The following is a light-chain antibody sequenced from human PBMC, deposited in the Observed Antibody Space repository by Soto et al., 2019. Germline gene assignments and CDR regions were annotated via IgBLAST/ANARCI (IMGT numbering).Light chain of an antibody. CDR3: MQATHWPPT. CDR2: RAS. V-gene: IGKV2-30*01. Sequence: DVVMTQSPLSLPVTLGQPASISCKSSQSLVFSDGNAYLNWFQQRPGQSPRRLIYRASNRDSGVPDSVSGSWSGTDFTLQRNGVEAEDVGVYYCMQATHWPPTFGRGTRVEIK. J-gene: IGKJ1*01. CDR1: QSLVFSDGNAY.